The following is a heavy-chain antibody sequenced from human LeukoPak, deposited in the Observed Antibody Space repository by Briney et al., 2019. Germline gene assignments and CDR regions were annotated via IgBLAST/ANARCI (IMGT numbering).Heavy chain of an antibody. Sequence: PSETLSLTCAVYGGSFSGYYWSWIRQPPGKGLEWIGEINHSGSTNYNPSLKSRVTISVDTSKNQFSLKLSSVTAADTAVYYCASVPESATVDYYYYYMDVWGKGTTVTVSS. CDR3: ASVPESATVDYYYYYMDV. D-gene: IGHD6-25*01. V-gene: IGHV4-34*01. J-gene: IGHJ6*03. CDR1: GGSFSGYY. CDR2: INHSGST.